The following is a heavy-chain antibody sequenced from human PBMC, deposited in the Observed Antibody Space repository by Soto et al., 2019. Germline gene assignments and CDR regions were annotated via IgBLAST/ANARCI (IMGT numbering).Heavy chain of an antibody. D-gene: IGHD3-9*01. Sequence: SETLSLTCTVSGGSINSGNYFWSWIRQPPGKGLEWIGYIYYSGNTYYNPSLKSRVTISVDTSKNQFSLNLSSVTAADTAVYYCARVLGDDLLTGYSDVDTALGVLDFWGRGTLVTVSS. V-gene: IGHV4-30-4*01. CDR2: IYYSGNT. J-gene: IGHJ4*02. CDR3: ARVLGDDLLTGYSDVDTALGVLDF. CDR1: GGSINSGNYF.